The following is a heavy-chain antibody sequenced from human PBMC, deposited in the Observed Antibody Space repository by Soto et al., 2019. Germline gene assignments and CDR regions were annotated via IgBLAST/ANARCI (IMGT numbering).Heavy chain of an antibody. Sequence: EVQLVESGGGLVQPGGSLRLCCAASEFTFSGRSVPWVRQAPGKGLVWVSGIDKVGTDSTYADTVKGRFTRSRDNAKNTVYLQMNSLRVEDTAVYYCARGWFGPDVWGKGTTVTVSS. CDR3: ARGWFGPDV. CDR2: IDKVGTDS. J-gene: IGHJ6*03. D-gene: IGHD3-10*01. V-gene: IGHV3-74*01. CDR1: EFTFSGRS.